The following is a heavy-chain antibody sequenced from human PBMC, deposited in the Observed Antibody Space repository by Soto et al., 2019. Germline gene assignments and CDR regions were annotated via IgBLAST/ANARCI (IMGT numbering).Heavy chain of an antibody. V-gene: IGHV3-23*04. CDR1: GFTFSDYY. D-gene: IGHD3-22*01. CDR3: AKGSAMIVVVQTFDY. J-gene: IGHJ4*02. CDR2: ISGSGGST. Sequence: VQLVESGGGLVKPGGSLRLSCAASGFTFSDYYMSWIRQAPGKGLEWVSAISGSGGSTYYADSVKGRFTISRDNSKNTLYLQMNSLRAEDTAVYYCAKGSAMIVVVQTFDYWGQGTLVTVSS.